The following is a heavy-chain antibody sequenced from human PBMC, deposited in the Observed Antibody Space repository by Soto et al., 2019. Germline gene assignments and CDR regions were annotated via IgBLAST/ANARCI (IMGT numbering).Heavy chain of an antibody. D-gene: IGHD3-22*01. CDR3: ARDLGGITMIVVAQYYFDY. CDR2: INPSGGST. V-gene: IGHV1-46*01. J-gene: IGHJ4*02. Sequence: ASVKVSCKASGYTFTSYYMHWVRQAPGQGLEWMGIINPSGGSTSYAQKFQGRVTMTRDTSTSTVYMELSSLRSEDTAVYYCARDLGGITMIVVAQYYFDYWGQGTLVTVSS. CDR1: GYTFTSYY.